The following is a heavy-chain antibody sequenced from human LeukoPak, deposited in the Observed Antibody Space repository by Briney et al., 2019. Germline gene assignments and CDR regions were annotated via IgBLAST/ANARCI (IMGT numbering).Heavy chain of an antibody. Sequence: SQTLSLTCAISGDSASSNSATWNWIRQSPARGLEWLGRTYYRSKWNYDYALSVKSRITINPDTSKNQFSLQLNSVTPEDTAVYYCARESSSGWDYWGQGTLVTVSS. CDR1: GDSASSNSAT. CDR3: ARESSSGWDY. V-gene: IGHV6-1*01. J-gene: IGHJ4*02. D-gene: IGHD6-19*01. CDR2: TYYRSKWNY.